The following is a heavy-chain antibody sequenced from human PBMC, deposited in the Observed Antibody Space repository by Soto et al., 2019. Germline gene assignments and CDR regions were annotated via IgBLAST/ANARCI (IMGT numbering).Heavy chain of an antibody. D-gene: IGHD5-12*01. J-gene: IGHJ4*02. CDR1: GGSISSGGYY. CDR3: ARGGGYDPFDY. V-gene: IGHV4-31*03. Sequence: NPSETLSLTCTVSGGSISSGGYYWSWIRQHPGKGLEWIGYIYYSGSTYYNPSLKSRVTISVDTSKNQFSLKLASMTAADTAVYYCARGGGYDPFDYWGQGTQVTVSS. CDR2: IYYSGST.